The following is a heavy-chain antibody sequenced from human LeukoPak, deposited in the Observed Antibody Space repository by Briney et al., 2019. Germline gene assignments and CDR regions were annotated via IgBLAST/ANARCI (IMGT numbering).Heavy chain of an antibody. D-gene: IGHD3-10*01. V-gene: IGHV1-18*04. CDR2: ISAYNGNT. J-gene: IGHJ4*02. CDR3: ARGNSWFGELYFDY. CDR1: GYTFTSYG. Sequence: GASVKVSCKASGYTFTSYGIGWVRQAPGQGLEWMGWISAYNGNTNYAQKLQGRVTMTTDTSTSTAYMELRSLRSDDTAVYYCARGNSWFGELYFDYWGQGTLVTVSS.